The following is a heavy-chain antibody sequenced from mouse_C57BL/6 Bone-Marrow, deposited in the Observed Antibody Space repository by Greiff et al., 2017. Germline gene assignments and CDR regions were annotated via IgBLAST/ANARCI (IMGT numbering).Heavy chain of an antibody. CDR3: ARVRLLLSLRLAMDY. D-gene: IGHD2-2*01. V-gene: IGHV1-64*01. J-gene: IGHJ4*01. Sequence: QVQLQQPGAELVKPGASVKLSCKASGYTFTSYWMHWVKQRPGQGLEWIGMIHPNSGSTNYNEKFKSKATLTVDKSSSTAYMQLSSLTSEDSAIYYCARVRLLLSLRLAMDYWGQGTSVTVSS. CDR2: IHPNSGST. CDR1: GYTFTSYW.